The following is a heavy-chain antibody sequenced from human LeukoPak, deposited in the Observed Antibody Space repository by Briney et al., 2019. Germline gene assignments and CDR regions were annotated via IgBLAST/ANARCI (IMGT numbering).Heavy chain of an antibody. Sequence: PSETLSLTCAVYGGSFSGYYRNWIRQPPGKGLEWIGEINHSGSTNYNPSLKSRVTISVDTSKNQFSLKVTSVTAADTAVYYCARGYCSGGSCYPLKSIYYYYMDVWGEGTTVTFSS. D-gene: IGHD2-15*01. J-gene: IGHJ6*03. V-gene: IGHV4-34*01. CDR2: INHSGST. CDR1: GGSFSGYY. CDR3: ARGYCSGGSCYPLKSIYYYYMDV.